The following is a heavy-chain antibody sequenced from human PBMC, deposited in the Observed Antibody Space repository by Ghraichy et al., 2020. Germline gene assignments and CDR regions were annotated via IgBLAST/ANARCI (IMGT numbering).Heavy chain of an antibody. CDR3: ARDLYDNCAPDY. J-gene: IGHJ4*02. CDR1: GFTFSCSS. CDR2: ISGSSGHI. V-gene: IGHV3-21*01. Sequence: GGSLRLSCAASGFTFSCSSMNWVRQAPGKGLEWVSSISGSSGHIFYADSVKGRFTLSRDNATNSLYLQMNSLRVEDTAVYFCARDLYDNCAPDYWGQGTLVTVSS. D-gene: IGHD3-22*01.